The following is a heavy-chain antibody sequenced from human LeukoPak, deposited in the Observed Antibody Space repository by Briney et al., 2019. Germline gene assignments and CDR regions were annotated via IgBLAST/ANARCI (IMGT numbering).Heavy chain of an antibody. D-gene: IGHD3-22*01. CDR1: GGSISSGYY. CDR3: ARHKAPPYYYDSSGYYHPSNWFDP. J-gene: IGHJ5*02. V-gene: IGHV4-38-2*02. Sequence: SQTLSLTCTVSGGSISSGYYWGWIRQPPGKGLEWIGSIYHSGSTNYNPSLKSRVTISVDTSKNQFSLKLSSVTAADTAVYYCARHKAPPYYYDSSGYYHPSNWFDPWGQGTLVTVSS. CDR2: IYHSGST.